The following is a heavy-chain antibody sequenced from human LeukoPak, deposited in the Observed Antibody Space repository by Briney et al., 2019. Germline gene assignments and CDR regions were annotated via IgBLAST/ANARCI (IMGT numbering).Heavy chain of an antibody. CDR1: GFTFDDYA. D-gene: IGHD3-10*01. CDR2: ISWNSGSI. V-gene: IGHV3-9*01. J-gene: IGHJ4*02. Sequence: QTGGSLRLSCAASGFTFDDYAMHWVRQAPGKGLEWVSGISWNSGSIGYADSVKGRFTISRDNAKNSLYLQMDSLRAEDTAVYYCAREIGSRGGFDYWGQGTLVTVSS. CDR3: AREIGSRGGFDY.